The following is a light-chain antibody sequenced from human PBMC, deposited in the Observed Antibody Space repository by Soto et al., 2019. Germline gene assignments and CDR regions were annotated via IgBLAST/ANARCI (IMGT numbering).Light chain of an antibody. Sequence: DIVMTQSPDSLAVSLGERATINCKSSQSVLYSSTNKNYLAWYQQKPGQPPNLLIYWASTRESGVPDRFSGSGSGTDFTLTISSLQAEDVAVYYCLQYYSTPQTFGQGNKVEIK. J-gene: IGKJ1*01. CDR1: QSVLYSSTNKNY. CDR3: LQYYSTPQT. V-gene: IGKV4-1*01. CDR2: WAS.